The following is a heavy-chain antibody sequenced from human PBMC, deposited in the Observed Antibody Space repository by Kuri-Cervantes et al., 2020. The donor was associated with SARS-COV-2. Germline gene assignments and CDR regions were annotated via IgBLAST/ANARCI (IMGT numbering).Heavy chain of an antibody. Sequence: ASVKVSCKASGYTFTGYYMNWVRQAPGQGLEWMGWINPNSGSTNYAQKFQGWVTMTRDTSISTVYMELSRLRSDDTAVYYCARSAPYRRVVVIFQGGAFDNWGQGTMVTVSS. CDR2: INPNSGST. V-gene: IGHV1-2*04. J-gene: IGHJ3*02. CDR1: GYTFTGYY. CDR3: ARSAPYRRVVVIFQGGAFDN. D-gene: IGHD3-22*01.